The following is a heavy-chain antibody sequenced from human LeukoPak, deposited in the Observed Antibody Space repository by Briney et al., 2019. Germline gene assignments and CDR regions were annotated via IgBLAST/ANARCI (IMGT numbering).Heavy chain of an antibody. J-gene: IGHJ4*02. D-gene: IGHD1-26*01. CDR2: TGTGGGSA. Sequence: PGGSLRLSCAASGFTFSNNAMSWVRQAPGKGLEWVSATGTGGGSAYYADSVKGRFTISRDNSKNTLYLQMDSLRADDTAVYYCARYSGSYYYPPAWDLWGQGTLVTVSS. V-gene: IGHV3-23*01. CDR3: ARYSGSYYYPPAWDL. CDR1: GFTFSNNA.